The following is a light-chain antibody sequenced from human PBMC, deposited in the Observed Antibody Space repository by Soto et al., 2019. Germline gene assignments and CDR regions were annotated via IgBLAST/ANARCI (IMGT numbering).Light chain of an antibody. CDR3: QVWDSSTV. CDR2: RDS. J-gene: IGLJ2*01. CDR1: KIRSKN. V-gene: IGLV3-9*01. Sequence: SYELTQPLSVSVALGQTARITCGGSKIRSKNVHWYQQKPGQAPVLVIYRDSNRPSGIPERFSGSNSGNTATLTISRAQAGDEADYYCQVWDSSTVFGGGTKLTVL.